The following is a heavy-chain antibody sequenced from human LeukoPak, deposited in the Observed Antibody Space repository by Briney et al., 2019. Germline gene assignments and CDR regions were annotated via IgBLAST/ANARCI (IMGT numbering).Heavy chain of an antibody. J-gene: IGHJ4*02. CDR1: GFTFDDYA. D-gene: IGHD3-22*01. CDR2: ISGDGGST. Sequence: GGSLRLSCAASGFTFDDYAMHWVRQAPGKGREWVSLISGDGGSTFYADSVKGRFTISRDNSKNSLYLQMNSLRTEDTAFYYCAKDIHDRGYADYWGQGTLVTVSS. CDR3: AKDIHDRGYADY. V-gene: IGHV3-43*02.